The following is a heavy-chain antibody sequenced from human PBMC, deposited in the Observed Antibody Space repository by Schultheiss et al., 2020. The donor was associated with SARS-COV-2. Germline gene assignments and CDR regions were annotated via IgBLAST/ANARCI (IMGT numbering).Heavy chain of an antibody. CDR1: GSSISSDYY. D-gene: IGHD3-10*01. Sequence: SETLSLTCAVSGSSISSDYYWSWIRQPPGKGLEWIGEIYHSGSTNYNPSLKSRVTISVDTSKNQFSLKLSSVTAADTAVYYCARGVGIWFGELSAPWFDYWGQGTLVTVSS. V-gene: IGHV4-38-2*01. J-gene: IGHJ4*02. CDR2: IYHSGST. CDR3: ARGVGIWFGELSAPWFDY.